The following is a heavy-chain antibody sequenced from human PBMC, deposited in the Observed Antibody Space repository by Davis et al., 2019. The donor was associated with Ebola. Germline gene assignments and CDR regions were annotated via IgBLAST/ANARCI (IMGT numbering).Heavy chain of an antibody. V-gene: IGHV3-30-3*01. CDR2: ISYDGSNT. J-gene: IGHJ6*04. CDR1: GFIFSSYT. Sequence: GESLKISCAASGFIFSSYTMHWVRQAPGKGLEWVTVISYDGSNTYYADSVKGRFTISRDNYESTLYLQMNSLRAEDTAVYYCAKDPDYPLADVWGKGTTVTVSS. D-gene: IGHD4-11*01. CDR3: AKDPDYPLADV.